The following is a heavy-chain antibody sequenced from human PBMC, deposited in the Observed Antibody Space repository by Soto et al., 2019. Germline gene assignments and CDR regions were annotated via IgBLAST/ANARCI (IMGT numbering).Heavy chain of an antibody. CDR1: GFTFSNYW. J-gene: IGHJ6*02. CDR2: INLDGGVK. D-gene: IGHD4-17*01. V-gene: IGHV3-7*03. CDR3: ARYGYYYAMDV. Sequence: GGSLRLSCAASGFTFSNYWMSWVRQAPGKGLEWVASINLDGGVKYYVDSVKGRFTISRDNAKNSLYLQMNSLRAEDTAVYYCARYGYYYAMDVWGQGTTVTVSS.